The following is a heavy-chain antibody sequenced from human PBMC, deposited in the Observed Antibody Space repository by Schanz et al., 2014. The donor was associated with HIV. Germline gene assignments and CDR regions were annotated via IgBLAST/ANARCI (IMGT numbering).Heavy chain of an antibody. D-gene: IGHD6-13*01. Sequence: EEQLLQSGGGLVQPGGSMRLFCEASGFTFSSYAMNWVRQAPGKGLEWVSGISGSGGDTYYADSVKGRFTISRDNSKNTVHLQLNSLRADDTAVYYCARGGASAAYRYYFDYWGQGTLVTVSS. CDR2: ISGSGGDT. J-gene: IGHJ4*02. V-gene: IGHV3-23*01. CDR1: GFTFSSYA. CDR3: ARGGASAAYRYYFDY.